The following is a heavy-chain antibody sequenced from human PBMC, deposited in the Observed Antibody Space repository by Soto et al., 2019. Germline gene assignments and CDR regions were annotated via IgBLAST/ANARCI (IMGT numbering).Heavy chain of an antibody. CDR1: GITLSDYY. Sequence: GGSLRLSCAASGITLSDYYMSWVRQAPGKGLEWVSVIYSGGSTYYADSVKGRFTISRHNSKNTLYLQMNSLRAEDTAVYYCARGYWSSGGLDYWGQGTLVTVSS. CDR2: IYSGGST. D-gene: IGHD6-19*01. V-gene: IGHV3-53*04. CDR3: ARGYWSSGGLDY. J-gene: IGHJ4*02.